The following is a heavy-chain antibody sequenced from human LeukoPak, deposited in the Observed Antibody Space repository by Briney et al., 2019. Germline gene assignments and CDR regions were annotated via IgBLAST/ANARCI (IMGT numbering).Heavy chain of an antibody. J-gene: IGHJ6*02. V-gene: IGHV1-69*04. CDR1: GGTFSSYA. CDR2: IIPILGIA. Sequence: SVKVSCKASGGTFSSYAISWVRQAPGQGLEWMGRIIPILGIANYAQKFQGRVTITADKSTSTAYMGLSSLRSEDTAVYYCARDLDTWSPGNYGMDVWGQGTTVTVSS. D-gene: IGHD3/OR15-3a*01. CDR3: ARDLDTWSPGNYGMDV.